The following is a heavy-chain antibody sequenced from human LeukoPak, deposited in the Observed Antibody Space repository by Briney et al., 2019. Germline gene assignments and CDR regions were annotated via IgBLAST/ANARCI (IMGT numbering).Heavy chain of an antibody. Sequence: ASVKVSCKASGYTFTGYYMHWVRQAPGQGLEWMGWINPNSGGTNYAQKFQGRVTMTRDTSISTAYMELSRLRSDDTAVYYCARDIRYSSGWYYFDYWGQGTLVTVSS. V-gene: IGHV1-2*02. CDR3: ARDIRYSSGWYYFDY. D-gene: IGHD6-19*01. J-gene: IGHJ4*02. CDR2: INPNSGGT. CDR1: GYTFTGYY.